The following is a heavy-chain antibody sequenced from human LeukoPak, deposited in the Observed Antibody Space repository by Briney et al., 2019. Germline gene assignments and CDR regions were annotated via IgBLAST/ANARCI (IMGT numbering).Heavy chain of an antibody. CDR2: IYYSGST. J-gene: IGHJ4*02. Sequence: SETLSLTCTVSGGSISSSSYYWGWIRQPPGKGLEWIGSIYYSGSTNYNPSLKSRVTISVDTSKNQFSLKLSSVTAADTAVYYCARSGYSYGLDYWGQGTLVTVSS. V-gene: IGHV4-39*07. CDR1: GGSISSSSYY. CDR3: ARSGYSYGLDY. D-gene: IGHD5-18*01.